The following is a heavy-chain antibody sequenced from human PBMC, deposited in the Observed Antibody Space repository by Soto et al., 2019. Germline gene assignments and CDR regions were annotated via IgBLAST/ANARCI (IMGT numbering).Heavy chain of an antibody. Sequence: QVQLVQSGAEVRKPGASVKISCKASGYTFTRYPMNWVRQAPGQRLEWMGWINPDNGNTKSSQKFQDRVIITRDTTASTADMDLGSLRSEDTAVYYCARGIATGQLDPWGQGTLVTVSS. D-gene: IGHD2-15*01. V-gene: IGHV1-3*01. CDR1: GYTFTRYP. J-gene: IGHJ5*02. CDR2: INPDNGNT. CDR3: ARGIATGQLDP.